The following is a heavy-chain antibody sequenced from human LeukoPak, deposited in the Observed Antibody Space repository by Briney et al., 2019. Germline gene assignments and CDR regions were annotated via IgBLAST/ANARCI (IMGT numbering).Heavy chain of an antibody. Sequence: SETLSLTCAVYSGSFTGYYWSWIRQPPGKGLEWIGEINHSGNTNYIPSLKSRVTISVDTSKNQFSLKLSSVTAADTAVYYCAGMRITTPTVRTLDYWGQGTLVTVSS. D-gene: IGHD1-14*01. CDR1: SGSFTGYY. J-gene: IGHJ4*02. CDR2: INHSGNT. CDR3: AGMRITTPTVRTLDY. V-gene: IGHV4-34*01.